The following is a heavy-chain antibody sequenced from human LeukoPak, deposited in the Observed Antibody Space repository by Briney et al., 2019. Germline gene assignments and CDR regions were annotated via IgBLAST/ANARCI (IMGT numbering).Heavy chain of an antibody. CDR3: ARGGGYSYGSFDY. CDR2: INRDGSST. CDR1: GIIFSNYW. D-gene: IGHD5-18*01. V-gene: IGHV3-74*01. J-gene: IGHJ4*02. Sequence: PGGSLRLSCAASGIIFSNYWMHWVRQAPGKGLGWVSRINRDGSSTIYADSVKGRFTISRDNAKNTLYLQMNSLRAEDTAVYYCARGGGYSYGSFDYWGQGTLVTVSS.